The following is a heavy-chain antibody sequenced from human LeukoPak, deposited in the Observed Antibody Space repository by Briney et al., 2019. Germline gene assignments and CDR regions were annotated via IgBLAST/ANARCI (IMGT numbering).Heavy chain of an antibody. J-gene: IGHJ4*02. Sequence: GGSLRLSCAASGFTFSSYSMNWVRQAPGKGLEWVANIKQDGSEKKYVDSVRGRFTISRDNAMNSLYLQMNSLRAEDTAVYYCAREWDYWGQGSLVTVSS. V-gene: IGHV3-7*01. CDR3: AREWDY. CDR2: IKQDGSEK. CDR1: GFTFSSYS.